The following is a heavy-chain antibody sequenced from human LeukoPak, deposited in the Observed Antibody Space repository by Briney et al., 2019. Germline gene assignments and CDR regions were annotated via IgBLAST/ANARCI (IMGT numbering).Heavy chain of an antibody. CDR2: IIPIFGTA. Sequence: ASVTVSCKASGSTFTSYDINWVRQATGQGLEWMGGIIPIFGTANYAQKFQGRVTITTDESTSTAYMELSSLRSEDTAVYYCATYPYDFWSGYSDYWGQGTLVTVSS. J-gene: IGHJ4*02. D-gene: IGHD3-3*01. CDR1: GSTFTSYD. CDR3: ATYPYDFWSGYSDY. V-gene: IGHV1-69*05.